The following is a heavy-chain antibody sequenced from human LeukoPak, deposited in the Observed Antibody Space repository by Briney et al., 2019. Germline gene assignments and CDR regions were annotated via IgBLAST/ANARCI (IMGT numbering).Heavy chain of an antibody. J-gene: IGHJ4*02. D-gene: IGHD3-22*01. V-gene: IGHV3-48*01. CDR2: ICSSTTII. CDR3: ARIRWGSGYAQLDY. CDR1: GFTLSVFV. Sequence: GGALRLSCAASGFTLSVFVMNWVRQAPGKGLEWVSYICSSTTIIYYPAPVKGRFIISRDNPKKSLHLQMNSLRAEDTAVYYCARIRWGSGYAQLDYWRQGTLVSVPS.